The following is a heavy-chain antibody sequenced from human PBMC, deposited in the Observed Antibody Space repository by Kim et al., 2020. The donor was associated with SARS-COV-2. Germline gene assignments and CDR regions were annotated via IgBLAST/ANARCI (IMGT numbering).Heavy chain of an antibody. CDR2: IYSGDTST. V-gene: IGHV3-23*03. D-gene: IGHD2-15*01. CDR1: TFAFSSYA. J-gene: IGHJ6*02. CDR3: ARDLVADNYYNGLDV. Sequence: GWSLRLSCAASTFAFSSYAMSWVRQAPGKGLEWVSVIYSGDTSTYYADSVKGRFTISRDNSKNMLFLQMNYLRAEDTAVYYCARDLVADNYYNGLDVWGPGTTVTVSS.